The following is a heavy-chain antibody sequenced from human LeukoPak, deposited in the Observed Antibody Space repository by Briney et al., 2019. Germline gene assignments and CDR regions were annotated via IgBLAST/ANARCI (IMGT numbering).Heavy chain of an antibody. D-gene: IGHD2-2*01. CDR3: ARDRSTSFYYYYGMDV. V-gene: IGHV1-18*01. J-gene: IGHJ6*02. CDR1: GYTFTSYG. Sequence: ASVKVSCKASGYTFTSYGISWVRQAPGQGLEWMGWISAYNGNTNYAQKLQGRVTMTTDTSTSTAYRELRSLRSDDTAVYYCARDRSTSFYYYYGMDVWGQGTTVTVSS. CDR2: ISAYNGNT.